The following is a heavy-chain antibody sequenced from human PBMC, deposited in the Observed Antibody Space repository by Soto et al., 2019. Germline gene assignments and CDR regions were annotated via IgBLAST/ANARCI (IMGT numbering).Heavy chain of an antibody. V-gene: IGHV1-2*06. CDR1: GYTFSDYY. CDR3: ARESGGATATLDYYYFYMDV. Sequence: QVQLVQSGAEVKKPGASVTVSCKASGYTFSDYYLHWVRQAPGQGPEWMGRINPNSGDTKFAQKCQGRVAKTRDASVRTAFMELNWLKSDDTAVYYCARESGGATATLDYYYFYMDVWGKGTTVTVSS. J-gene: IGHJ6*03. D-gene: IGHD5-12*01. CDR2: INPNSGDT.